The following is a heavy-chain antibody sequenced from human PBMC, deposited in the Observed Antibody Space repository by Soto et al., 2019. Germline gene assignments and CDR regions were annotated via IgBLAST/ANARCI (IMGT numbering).Heavy chain of an antibody. CDR2: IYYSGST. V-gene: IGHV4-31*01. CDR3: ARDSGLHGMDV. CDR1: GGSISSGGYY. Sequence: QVQLQESGPGLVKPSQTLSLTCTVSGGSISSGGYYWSWIRQHPGKGLEWIGYIYYSGSTYYNPSIRSLFNISVETSKIPISLKLSSVTAADTAVFSCARDSGLHGMDVWGHGTTVTFSS. J-gene: IGHJ6*02.